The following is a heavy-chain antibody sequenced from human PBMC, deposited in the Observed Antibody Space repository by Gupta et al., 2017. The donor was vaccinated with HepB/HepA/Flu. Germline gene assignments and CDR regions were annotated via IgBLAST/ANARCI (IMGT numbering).Heavy chain of an antibody. CDR2: VTGSDFST. J-gene: IGHJ4*02. D-gene: IGHD1-14*01. CDR3: ARLTGRSHDFDF. CDR1: GVTFSNYA. Sequence: EVQGWESGGGLGQPWGSLGTFRPASGVTFSNYAMSWVRQAPGKGLEWVSLVTGSDFSTYYANSVRGRFIISRDNFKNTVYLEMYSLRADDTAIYYCARLTGRSHDFDFWGQGTLVTVSS. V-gene: IGHV3-23*01.